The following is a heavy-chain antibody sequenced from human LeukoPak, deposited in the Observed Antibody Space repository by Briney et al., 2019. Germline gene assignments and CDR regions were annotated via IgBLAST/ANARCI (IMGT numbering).Heavy chain of an antibody. CDR2: IYPGDSET. CDR3: ARRAAAGSFDY. Sequence: GESLKISCKGSGYSFTNFWIGWVRQMPGKGLEWMGIIYPGDSETKYSPSFQGQVTISVDKSITTAYLQWSSLKASDTAMYYCARRAAAGSFDYWGQGTLVSVSS. V-gene: IGHV5-51*01. D-gene: IGHD6-13*01. J-gene: IGHJ4*02. CDR1: GYSFTNFW.